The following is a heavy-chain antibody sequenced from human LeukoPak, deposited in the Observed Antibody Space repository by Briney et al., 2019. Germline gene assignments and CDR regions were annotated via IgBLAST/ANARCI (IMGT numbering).Heavy chain of an antibody. CDR1: GYTFTSYD. V-gene: IGHV1-8*03. J-gene: IGHJ4*02. Sequence: ASXXVSCKASGYTFTSYDINWVRQATGQGLEWMGWMNPNSGNTGYAQKFQGRVTITRNTSISTAYMELSSLRSEDTAVYYCARGRSNAGRPLDYWGQGTLVTVSS. CDR3: ARGRSNAGRPLDY. CDR2: MNPNSGNT.